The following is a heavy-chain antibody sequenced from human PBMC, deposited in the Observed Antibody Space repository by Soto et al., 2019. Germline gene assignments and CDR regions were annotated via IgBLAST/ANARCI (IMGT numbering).Heavy chain of an antibody. CDR1: GGSISSSSYY. Sequence: SETLSLTCTVSGGSISSSSYYWGWIRQPPGKGLEWIGSIYYSGSTYYNPSLKSRVTISVDTSKNQFSLKLSSVTAADTAVYYCARTLSGWAGTGYYYYYMDVWGKGTTVTVSS. CDR3: ARTLSGWAGTGYYYYYMDV. J-gene: IGHJ6*03. D-gene: IGHD6-19*01. V-gene: IGHV4-39*01. CDR2: IYYSGST.